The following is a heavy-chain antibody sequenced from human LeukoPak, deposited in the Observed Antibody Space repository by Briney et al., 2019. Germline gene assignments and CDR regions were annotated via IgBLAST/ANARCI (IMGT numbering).Heavy chain of an antibody. Sequence: SETLSLTCTVSGGSISSGGYYWSWIRQHPGKGLEWIGYIYYSGSTYYNPSLKSRVTISVDTSKNQFSLKLSSVTAADTAVYYCARGGLIVVVPAASFDPWGLGTLVTVSS. CDR1: GGSISSGGYY. D-gene: IGHD2-2*01. CDR3: ARGGLIVVVPAASFDP. CDR2: IYYSGST. J-gene: IGHJ5*02. V-gene: IGHV4-31*03.